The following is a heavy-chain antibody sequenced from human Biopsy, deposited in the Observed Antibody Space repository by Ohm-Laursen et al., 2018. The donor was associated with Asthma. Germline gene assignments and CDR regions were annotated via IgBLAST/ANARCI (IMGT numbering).Heavy chain of an antibody. CDR1: GFTFSSYG. J-gene: IGHJ1*01. V-gene: IGHV3-33*06. D-gene: IGHD4-17*01. CDR2: IWYDGSNK. CDR3: AKGHGDYVFPYFQH. Sequence: SLRLSCAASGFTFSSYGMHWVRQAPGKGLEWVAVIWYDGSNKYYADSVKGRFTISRDNSKNTLYLQMNSLRAEDTAVYYCAKGHGDYVFPYFQHWGQGTLVTVSS.